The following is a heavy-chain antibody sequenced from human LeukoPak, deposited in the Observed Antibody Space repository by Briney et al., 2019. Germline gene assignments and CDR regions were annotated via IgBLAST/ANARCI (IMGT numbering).Heavy chain of an antibody. CDR1: GGSISGYY. J-gene: IGHJ4*02. CDR2: IYYDGST. V-gene: IGHV4-39*01. CDR3: ARRRYSSGYIDY. D-gene: IGHD6-25*01. Sequence: SETLSLTCTVSGGSISGYYWGWIRQPPGKGLEWIGSIYYDGSTYYNPSLKSRVTISVDTSKNQFSLKLSSVTAADTAVYYCARRRYSSGYIDYWGQGTLVTVSS.